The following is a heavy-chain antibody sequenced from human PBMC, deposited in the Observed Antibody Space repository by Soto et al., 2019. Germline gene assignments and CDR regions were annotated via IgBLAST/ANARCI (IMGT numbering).Heavy chain of an antibody. Sequence: TLSLTCTVSGGSISSGGYYWSWIRQHPGKGLEWIGYIYYSVSTYYNPSLKSRVTISVDTSKNQFSLKLSSVTAADTAVYYCARESCSSTSCYFDYWGQGTLVTFSS. D-gene: IGHD2-2*01. J-gene: IGHJ4*02. CDR2: IYYSVST. CDR3: ARESCSSTSCYFDY. CDR1: GGSISSGGYY. V-gene: IGHV4-31*03.